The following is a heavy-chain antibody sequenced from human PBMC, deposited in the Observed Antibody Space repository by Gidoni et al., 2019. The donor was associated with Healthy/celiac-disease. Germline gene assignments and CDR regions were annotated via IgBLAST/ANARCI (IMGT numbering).Heavy chain of an antibody. CDR3: ARGHYDFWSGSRYFQH. V-gene: IGHV4-34*01. D-gene: IGHD3-3*01. Sequence: QVQLQQWGAGLLKPSETLSLTCAVYGGSFSGYYWSWIRQPPGKGLEWIGEINHSGSTNYNPSRKSRVTISVDTSKNQFSLKLSSVTAADTAVYYCARGHYDFWSGSRYFQHWGQGTLVTVSS. J-gene: IGHJ1*01. CDR2: INHSGST. CDR1: GGSFSGYY.